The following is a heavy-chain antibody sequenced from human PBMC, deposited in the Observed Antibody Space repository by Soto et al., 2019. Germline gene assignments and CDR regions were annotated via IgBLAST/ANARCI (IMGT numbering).Heavy chain of an antibody. Sequence: EVQLVESGGGLVQPGGSLRLSCAASGFTFSSSWMHWVRQAPGKGLVWVSRKKTDGTYTTYADFVRGRFTISRDNAKSTVYLQMNSLRVEDTAVYSCAGGGSGYALHWGQGTLVTVSS. CDR1: GFTFSSSW. V-gene: IGHV3-74*01. D-gene: IGHD3-22*01. CDR2: KKTDGTYT. J-gene: IGHJ4*02. CDR3: AGGGSGYALH.